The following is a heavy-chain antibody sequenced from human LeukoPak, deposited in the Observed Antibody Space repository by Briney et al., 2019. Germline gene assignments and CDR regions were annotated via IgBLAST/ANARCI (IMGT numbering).Heavy chain of an antibody. V-gene: IGHV3-21*01. CDR3: ARAHNWKYGTFDY. D-gene: IGHD1-7*01. CDR1: GFTFSSYS. CDR2: ISSSSSYI. Sequence: GGSLRLSCAASGFTFSSYSMNWVRQAPGKGLEWVSSISSSSSYIYYADSVKGRFTISRDNAKNSLFLQLNTLRPEDTALYYCARAHNWKYGTFDYWGQGTLVTVSS. J-gene: IGHJ4*02.